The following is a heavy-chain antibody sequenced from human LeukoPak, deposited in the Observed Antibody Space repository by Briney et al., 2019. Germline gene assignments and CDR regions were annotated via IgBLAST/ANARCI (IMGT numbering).Heavy chain of an antibody. J-gene: IGHJ4*02. V-gene: IGHV3-7*04. CDR3: ARETEMANLDY. CDR2: IKQDGSEK. Sequence: PGGSLRLSCTASGFTLSSYWMNWVRQAPGKGLEWVANIKQDGSEKYYVDSVKGRFTISRDNAKKSLYLQMNSLRAEDTAVYYCARETEMANLDYWGQGTLVTV. CDR1: GFTLSSYW. D-gene: IGHD5-24*01.